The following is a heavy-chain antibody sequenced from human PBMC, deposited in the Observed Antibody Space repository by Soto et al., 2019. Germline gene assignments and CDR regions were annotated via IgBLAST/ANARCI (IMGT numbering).Heavy chain of an antibody. CDR2: LLYDGSNN. D-gene: IGHD2-8*01. CDR3: ARYIRYCTYGACHQGYYYYGLDV. CDR1: GFTFSSYG. J-gene: IGHJ6*02. V-gene: IGHV3-33*01. Sequence: GRSLRLSFAAFGFTFSSYGIHWVGQAPGKGLEGVAVLLYDGSNNYYADSVKGRFTISRDNSKNTLYLQMISLRGEDTAVYYCARYIRYCTYGACHQGYYYYGLDVWGQGTTVTVSS.